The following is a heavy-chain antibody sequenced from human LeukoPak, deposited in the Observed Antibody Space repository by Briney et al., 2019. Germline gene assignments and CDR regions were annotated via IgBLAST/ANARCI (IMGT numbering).Heavy chain of an antibody. J-gene: IGHJ6*03. Sequence: SETLSLTCTVSGGSISSGSYYWSWIRQPAGKGLEWIGRIYTSGSTNYNPSLKSRVTISVDTSKNQFSLKLSSVTAADTAVYYCARETWIQLWLNYYYYMDVWGKGTTVTVSS. D-gene: IGHD5-18*01. CDR1: GGSISSGSYY. CDR2: IYTSGST. CDR3: ARETWIQLWLNYYYYMDV. V-gene: IGHV4-61*02.